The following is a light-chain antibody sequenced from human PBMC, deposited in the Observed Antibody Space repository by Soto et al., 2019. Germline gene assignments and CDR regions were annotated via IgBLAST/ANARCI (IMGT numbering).Light chain of an antibody. CDR3: QQFNSYP. Sequence: AIQLTQSPSSLSASVGDRVTITCRASQGISSALAWYQQKPGKAPKLLIYDASSLESGVPSRFSGSGSGTDFTLTFSSLQPEDFATYYCQQFNSYPFGQGTKLEIK. CDR2: DAS. V-gene: IGKV1-13*02. J-gene: IGKJ2*01. CDR1: QGISSA.